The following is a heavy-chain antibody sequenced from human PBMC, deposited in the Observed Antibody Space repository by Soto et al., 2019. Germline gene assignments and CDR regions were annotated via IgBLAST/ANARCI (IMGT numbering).Heavy chain of an antibody. D-gene: IGHD3-3*01. CDR1: GFTFSSYN. CDR3: AKLYDFWSEYSYHGMDV. V-gene: IGHV3-21*01. J-gene: IGHJ6*02. CDR2: ISSSSSYI. Sequence: PGGSLRLSCAASGFTFSSYNMNWVRQAPGKGLEWVSSISSSSSYIYYADSVKGRFTISRDNAKNSLYLQMNILRPEDTAVYYCAKLYDFWSEYSYHGMDVWGQGTTVTVSS.